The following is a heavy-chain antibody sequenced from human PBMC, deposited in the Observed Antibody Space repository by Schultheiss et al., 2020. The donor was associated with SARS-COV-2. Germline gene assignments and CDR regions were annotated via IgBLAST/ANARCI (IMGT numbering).Heavy chain of an antibody. CDR1: GGYIDSYY. V-gene: IGHV4-59*01. D-gene: IGHD1-20*01. Sequence: SETLSLTCSVSGGYIDSYYWSWIRQPPGKGLEWIGNIYYSGNTNYNPSLKSRVTISVDTSKNQFSLYLNSVTAADTAVYYCARENNWNPPNWVDPWGQGTLVTVSS. CDR2: IYYSGNT. J-gene: IGHJ5*02. CDR3: ARENNWNPPNWVDP.